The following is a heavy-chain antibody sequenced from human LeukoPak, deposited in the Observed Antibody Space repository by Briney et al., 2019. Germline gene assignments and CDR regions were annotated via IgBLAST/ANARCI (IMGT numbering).Heavy chain of an antibody. CDR3: ARDVPRSGARYYFDY. Sequence: SVKVSCKASGGTFSSYDNSWVRQAPGQGLEWMGGIIPIFGTANYAQKFQGRVTITADESTSTAYMELSSLRSEDTAVYYCARDVPRSGARYYFDYWGQGTLVTVSS. CDR2: IIPIFGTA. J-gene: IGHJ4*02. V-gene: IGHV1-69*13. CDR1: GGTFSSYD. D-gene: IGHD3-3*01.